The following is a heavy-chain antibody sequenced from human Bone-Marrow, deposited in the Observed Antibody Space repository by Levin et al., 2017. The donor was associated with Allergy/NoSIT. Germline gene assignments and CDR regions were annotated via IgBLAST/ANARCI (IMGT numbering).Heavy chain of an antibody. CDR1: GFTFGEYA. CDR3: AKGASGAPNWYFDV. CDR2: IRWNSATI. V-gene: IGHV3-9*01. D-gene: IGHD1-26*01. J-gene: IGHJ2*01. Sequence: GGSLRLSCVASGFTFGEYAMHWVRQAPGKGLEWVSSIRWNSATIGYADSVRGRFTISRDNAKKSLYLQMDSLRPEDAALYRCAKGASGAPNWYFDVWGRGTPVTVSP.